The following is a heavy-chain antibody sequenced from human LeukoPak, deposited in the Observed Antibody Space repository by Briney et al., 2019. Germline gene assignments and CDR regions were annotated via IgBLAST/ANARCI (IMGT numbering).Heavy chain of an antibody. CDR1: GFTFSSYW. D-gene: IGHD3-10*01. CDR3: AKDLSGIPTIDY. CDR2: ISYDGSNK. Sequence: GGSLRLSCAASGFTFSSYWMHWVRQAPGKGLEWVAVISYDGSNKYYADSVKGRFTISRDNSKNTLYLQMNSLRAEDTAVYYCAKDLSGIPTIDYWGLGTLVTVSS. J-gene: IGHJ4*02. V-gene: IGHV3-30*18.